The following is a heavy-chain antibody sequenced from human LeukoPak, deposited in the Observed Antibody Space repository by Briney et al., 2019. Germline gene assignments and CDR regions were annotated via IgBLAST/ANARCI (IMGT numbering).Heavy chain of an antibody. J-gene: IGHJ4*02. CDR2: TSDRGDYT. V-gene: IGHV3-23*01. D-gene: IGHD4/OR15-4a*01. Sequence: GGSLRLSCAASGFTFSSYSMSWVRQAPGKGLEWVSGTSDRGDYTYYADSVKGRFTITRDTSENTLYLQMNSLRAEDTALYFCAKKAQYDGHYPLDYWGQGTLVTASA. CDR1: GFTFSSYS. CDR3: AKKAQYDGHYPLDY.